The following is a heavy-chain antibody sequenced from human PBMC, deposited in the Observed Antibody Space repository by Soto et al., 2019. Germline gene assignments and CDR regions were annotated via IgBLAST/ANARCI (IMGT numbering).Heavy chain of an antibody. CDR2: IYYSGTT. Sequence: PSETLSLTCTVSGDSLSTYYWTWIRQPPGRRLEWIGYIYYSGTTDYNPSLEGRVTISVDTFKNQFSLNLRSVTAADTAVYYCAREFTMVRGERYYGMDVWGQGTTVTV. D-gene: IGHD3-10*01. CDR1: GDSLSTYY. CDR3: AREFTMVRGERYYGMDV. V-gene: IGHV4-59*12. J-gene: IGHJ6*02.